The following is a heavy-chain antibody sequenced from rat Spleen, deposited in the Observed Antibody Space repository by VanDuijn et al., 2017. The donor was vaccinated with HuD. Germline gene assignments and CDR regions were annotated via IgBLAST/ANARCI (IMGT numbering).Heavy chain of an antibody. CDR2: MNYNGDT. CDR1: GFSLIRYN. Sequence: QVQLKESGPGLVQPSQTLSLTCTVSGFSLIRYNVHWVRQPPGKGLEWMGRMNYNGDTSYNSALKSRLSISRDTSQNQVFLKMNDLQTEDTAMYFCARDYGSNLGVDHWGQGVMVTVSS. CDR3: ARDYGSNLGVDH. V-gene: IGHV2-63*01. J-gene: IGHJ2*01. D-gene: IGHD1-9*01.